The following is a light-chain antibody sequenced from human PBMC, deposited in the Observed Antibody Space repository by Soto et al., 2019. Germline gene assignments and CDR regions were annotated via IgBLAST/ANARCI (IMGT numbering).Light chain of an antibody. CDR2: WAS. CDR3: QQYYSTPFT. J-gene: IGKJ4*01. Sequence: DIVMTQSPDSLAVSLGERATINCKSSQSVLYSSNNKNYLAWYQQKPGQPPKLLIYWASTRVSGVPDRFSGSGSGTDFTLTISSLQDEDVAVYYCQQYYSTPFTFGGGTKVEIK. V-gene: IGKV4-1*01. CDR1: QSVLYSSNNKNY.